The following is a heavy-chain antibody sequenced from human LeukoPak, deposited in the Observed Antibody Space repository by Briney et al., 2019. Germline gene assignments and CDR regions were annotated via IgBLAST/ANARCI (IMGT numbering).Heavy chain of an antibody. D-gene: IGHD6-6*01. V-gene: IGHV4-4*07. Sequence: PSETLSLTCTVSGGSISSYYWSWVRQPAGKGLEWIGRIYTSGSTNYNPSLKSRVTMSVDTSKNQFSLKLSSVTAADTAVYYCARDTSSSPALWAFDIWGQGTMVTVSS. CDR3: ARDTSSSPALWAFDI. CDR2: IYTSGST. J-gene: IGHJ3*02. CDR1: GGSISSYY.